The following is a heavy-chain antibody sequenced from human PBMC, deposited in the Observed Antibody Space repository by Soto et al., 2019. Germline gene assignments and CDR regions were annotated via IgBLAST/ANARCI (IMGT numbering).Heavy chain of an antibody. CDR3: AAEKVPTDPYNWVDP. Sequence: GISFATAAICWKRQARGHRLEWIGWIVVGTGNTKYAQRFQERVTITRDMSTSTAYMELSSLTSEDTAIYYCAAEKVPTDPYNWVDPWGKGTLVTVSS. J-gene: IGHJ5*02. D-gene: IGHD2-2*01. V-gene: IGHV1-58*02. CDR1: GISFATAA. CDR2: IVVGTGNT.